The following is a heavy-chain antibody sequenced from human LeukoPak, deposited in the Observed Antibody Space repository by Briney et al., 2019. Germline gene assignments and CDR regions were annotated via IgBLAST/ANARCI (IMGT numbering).Heavy chain of an antibody. V-gene: IGHV3-21*04. CDR3: ARGWLPE. CDR1: GFTFSSYS. CDR2: ISSSSSYI. D-gene: IGHD6-19*01. Sequence: GGSLRLSCAASGFTFSSYSMNWVRQAAGKGLEWVSSISSSSSYIYYAASVKGRFTISRDSSRNTMYLQMSSLRAEDTAMYYCARGWLPEWGQGTLVTVSS. J-gene: IGHJ4*02.